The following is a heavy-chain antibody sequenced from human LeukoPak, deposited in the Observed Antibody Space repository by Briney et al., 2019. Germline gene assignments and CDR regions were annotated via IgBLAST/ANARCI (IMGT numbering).Heavy chain of an antibody. CDR2: ISYDGGNK. CDR1: GFIFSSYA. V-gene: IGHV3-30*04. Sequence: GGSLRLSCAASGFIFSSYAMHWVRQAPGKGLEWVAVISYDGGNKYYADSVKGRFTISRGNSKNTLYLQMNSLRAEDTGVYYCMRELTGPIDHWGQGTLVTVSS. J-gene: IGHJ4*02. CDR3: MRELTGPIDH. D-gene: IGHD3-10*01.